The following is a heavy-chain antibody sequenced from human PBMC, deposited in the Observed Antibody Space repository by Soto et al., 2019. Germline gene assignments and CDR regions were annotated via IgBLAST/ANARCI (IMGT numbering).Heavy chain of an antibody. Sequence: QVQLQESGPGLVKPSQTLSLTCTVSGDSVKSPNYYWTWMRQLPGKGLEWIGNIYYSESEYFNPSIRSRVTFSVDTSKNQFSMTMDSVTVADTAVYFCASVHGNHDGPLNYWGRGTLVTVST. V-gene: IGHV4-30-4*08. CDR3: ASVHGNHDGPLNY. J-gene: IGHJ4*02. D-gene: IGHD3-10*01. CDR1: GDSVKSPNYY. CDR2: IYYSESE.